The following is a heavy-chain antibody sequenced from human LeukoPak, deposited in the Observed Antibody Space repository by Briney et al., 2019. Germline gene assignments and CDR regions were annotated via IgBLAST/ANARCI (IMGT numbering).Heavy chain of an antibody. V-gene: IGHV4-34*01. CDR3: ARLGGLRFLEWLPYYFDY. Sequence: SETLSLTYAVYGGSFSGYYWSWIRQPPGKGLEWIGEINHSGSTNYNPSLKSRVTISVDTSKNQFSLKLSSVTAADTAVYYCARLGGLRFLEWLPYYFDYWGQGTLVTVSS. D-gene: IGHD3-3*01. CDR2: INHSGST. CDR1: GGSFSGYY. J-gene: IGHJ4*02.